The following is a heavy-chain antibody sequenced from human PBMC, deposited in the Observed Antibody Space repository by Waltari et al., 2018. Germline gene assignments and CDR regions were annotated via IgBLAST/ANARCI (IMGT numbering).Heavy chain of an antibody. V-gene: IGHV4-39*07. D-gene: IGHD6-19*01. CDR1: GGSISSSSYY. CDR2: IYYSGST. J-gene: IGHJ4*02. Sequence: QLQLQESGPGLVKPSETLSLTCTVSGGSISSSSYYWGWIRQPPGKGLEWIGSIYYSGSTYYNPSLKSRVTISVDTSKNQFSLKLSSVTAADTAVYYCARDESPIIAVAGTSDYWGQGTLVTVSS. CDR3: ARDESPIIAVAGTSDY.